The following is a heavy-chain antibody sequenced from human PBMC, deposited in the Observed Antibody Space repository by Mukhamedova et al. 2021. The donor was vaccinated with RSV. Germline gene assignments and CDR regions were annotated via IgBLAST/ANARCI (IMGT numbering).Heavy chain of an antibody. CDR3: SIGLDYRFDP. D-gene: IGHD3-16*01. J-gene: IGHJ5*02. V-gene: IGHV3-7*01. CDR2: MNEDGVKK. Sequence: RQAPGKGLEWVANMNEDGVKKDYADSVKGRFTISRDNPKNSLYLQMTGLRVDDTAGSYVSIGLDYRFDPWGQGLLVTVSS.